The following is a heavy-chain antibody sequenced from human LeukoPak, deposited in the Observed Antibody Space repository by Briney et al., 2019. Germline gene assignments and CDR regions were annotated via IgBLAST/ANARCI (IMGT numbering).Heavy chain of an antibody. CDR3: VRGDFTLDY. J-gene: IGHJ4*02. Sequence: GGSLRLSCTASGFTISGFWMHWVRQAPGNGLVWVSRIKDDASIRDYAESVKGRFTISRDNAKNTLYLQIDSLRADDTAVYYRVRGDFTLDYWGQGTLVTVSS. V-gene: IGHV3-74*01. CDR1: GFTISGFW. D-gene: IGHD2-21*02. CDR2: IKDDASIR.